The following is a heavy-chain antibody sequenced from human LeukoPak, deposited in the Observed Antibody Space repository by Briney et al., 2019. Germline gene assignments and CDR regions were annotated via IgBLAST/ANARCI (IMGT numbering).Heavy chain of an antibody. CDR1: VYSLTQLA. Sequence: ASGKVSCKVSVYSLTQLAIHSGPQSPGTGLEWRGGFDPESGETIYAEQLEARVSMNEDTSTDQAYMELSSLRSEDTGLYFCATDLGDSDNYLNDAFDLWGQGTMVTVS. CDR2: FDPESGET. CDR3: ATDLGDSDNYLNDAFDL. D-gene: IGHD3-22*01. V-gene: IGHV1-24*01. J-gene: IGHJ3*01.